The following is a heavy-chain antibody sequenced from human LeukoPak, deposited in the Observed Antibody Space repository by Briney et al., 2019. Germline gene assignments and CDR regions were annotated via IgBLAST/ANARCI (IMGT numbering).Heavy chain of an antibody. CDR3: ARHSGSYYDNYDY. CDR1: GGSISSGGYY. D-gene: IGHD1-26*01. CDR2: ISYSGST. Sequence: PSETLSLTCTVSGGSISSGGYYWSWIRQHPGKGLEWIGYISYSGSTNYNPSLKSRVTISVDTSKNQFSLKLNSVTATDTAVYYCARHSGSYYDNYDYWGQGTLVTVSS. V-gene: IGHV4-61*08. J-gene: IGHJ4*02.